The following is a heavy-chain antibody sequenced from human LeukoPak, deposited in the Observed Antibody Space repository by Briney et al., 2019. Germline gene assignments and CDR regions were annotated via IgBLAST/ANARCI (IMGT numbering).Heavy chain of an antibody. D-gene: IGHD6-19*01. V-gene: IGHV4-31*03. J-gene: IGHJ4*02. CDR1: GGSISSGGYY. Sequence: PSETLSLTCTVSGGSISSGGYYWSWIRQHPGKGLEWIGYIYYSGSTYYNPSLKSRVTISVDTSKNQFSLKLSSVTAADTAVYYCASLYSSGWYGLFDYWGQGTLVTVSS. CDR2: IYYSGST. CDR3: ASLYSSGWYGLFDY.